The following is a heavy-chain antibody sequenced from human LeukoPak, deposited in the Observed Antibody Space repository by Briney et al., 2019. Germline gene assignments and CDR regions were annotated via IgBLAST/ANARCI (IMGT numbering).Heavy chain of an antibody. D-gene: IGHD3-10*01. CDR1: GYTLRSNY. CDR3: VILLGPRAGEERDH. V-gene: IGHV3-66*04. CDR2: IYSGGST. J-gene: IGHJ4*02. Sequence: PGGSLRLSCAAPGYTLRSNYMTWVRQAPGKGLEWVSVIYSGGSTNYADSVKGRFTISRDNSKNTLYLQMNSLGDEHTVVYFCVILLGPRAGEERDHWGQGTLVTVSS.